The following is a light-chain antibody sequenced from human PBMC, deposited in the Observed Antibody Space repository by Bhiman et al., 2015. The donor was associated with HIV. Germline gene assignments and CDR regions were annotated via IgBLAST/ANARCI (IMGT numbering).Light chain of an antibody. V-gene: IGLV3-21*01. Sequence: SYELTQPPSVSVAPGKTARMTCGGNNIGSQSVHWYQLKPGQAPVLVIYQDTERPSGIPERFSGSNSENTATLTISGTQAMDEADYYCQAWDTATHVVFGGGTKLTVL. CDR3: QAWDTATHVV. J-gene: IGLJ2*01. CDR2: QDT. CDR1: NIGSQS.